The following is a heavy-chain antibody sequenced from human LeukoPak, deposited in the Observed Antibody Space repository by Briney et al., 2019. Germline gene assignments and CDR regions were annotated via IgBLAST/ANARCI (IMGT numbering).Heavy chain of an antibody. V-gene: IGHV1-2*02. D-gene: IGHD3-9*01. J-gene: IGHJ5*02. CDR2: INPNSGGT. CDR1: GYTFTGYY. Sequence: ASVKVSCKASGYTFTGYYMHWVRQAPGQGLEWMGWINPNSGGTNYAQKFQGRVTMTRDTSISTAYMELSRLRSDDTAVYYCARASALRYFDWLSTQGRGWFDPWGQGTLVTVSS. CDR3: ARASALRYFDWLSTQGRGWFDP.